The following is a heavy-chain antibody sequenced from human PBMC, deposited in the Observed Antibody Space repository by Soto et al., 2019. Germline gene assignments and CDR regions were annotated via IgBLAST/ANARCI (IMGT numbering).Heavy chain of an antibody. D-gene: IGHD1-26*01. CDR3: ARGEWGLRGGSFDY. CDR2: IYSGGST. J-gene: IGHJ4*02. Sequence: EVQLVESGGGLIQPGGSLRLSCAASGFTVSSNYMSWVRQAPGKGLEWVSVIYSGGSTYYADSVKGRFTISRDNSKNTLYLQVNRLRAEGRAVYDCARGEWGLRGGSFDYWGQGTLVTVSS. V-gene: IGHV3-53*01. CDR1: GFTVSSNY.